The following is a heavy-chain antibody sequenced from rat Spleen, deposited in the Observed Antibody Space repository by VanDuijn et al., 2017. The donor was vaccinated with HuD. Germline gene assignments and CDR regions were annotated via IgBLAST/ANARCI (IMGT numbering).Heavy chain of an antibody. J-gene: IGHJ2*01. CDR1: GFSLTSYN. CDR3: ARDYSSYTPFDY. CDR2: IWNTGGT. Sequence: QVQLKESGPGLVQPSQTLSLTCTVAGFSLTSYNVHWVRQPPGKGLERMGVIWNTGGTRYNSALKSRLSISKDTSKSQVFLKMNSLQTEDTATYYCARDYSSYTPFDYWGQGVMVTVSS. D-gene: IGHD1-2*01. V-gene: IGHV2-41*01.